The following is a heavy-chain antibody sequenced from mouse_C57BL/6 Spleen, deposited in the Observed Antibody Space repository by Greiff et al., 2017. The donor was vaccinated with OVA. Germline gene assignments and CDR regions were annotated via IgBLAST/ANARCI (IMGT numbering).Heavy chain of an antibody. V-gene: IGHV5-17*01. D-gene: IGHD2-1*01. CDR3: ARGTYGNYRYFDV. Sequence: EVHLVESGGGLVKPGGSLKLSCAASGFTFSDYGMHWVRQAPEKGLEWVAYISSGSSTIYYADTVKGRFTISRDNAKNTLFLQMTSLRSEDTAMYYCARGTYGNYRYFDVWGTGTTVTVSS. CDR2: ISSGSSTI. CDR1: GFTFSDYG. J-gene: IGHJ1*03.